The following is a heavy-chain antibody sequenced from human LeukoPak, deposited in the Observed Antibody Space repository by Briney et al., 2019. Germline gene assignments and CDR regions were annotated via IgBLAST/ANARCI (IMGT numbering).Heavy chain of an antibody. Sequence: GRSLRLSCAASGFTFSSYGMHWVRQAPGKGREWGALISYDGSDKYYPDSVRGRFTISRDNSKNTLYLQMNSLRAEDTAVYYCAKGLNPQWLYDAFDIWGQGTMVTVSS. CDR1: GFTFSSYG. CDR3: AKGLNPQWLYDAFDI. J-gene: IGHJ3*02. CDR2: ISYDGSDK. V-gene: IGHV3-30*18. D-gene: IGHD6-19*01.